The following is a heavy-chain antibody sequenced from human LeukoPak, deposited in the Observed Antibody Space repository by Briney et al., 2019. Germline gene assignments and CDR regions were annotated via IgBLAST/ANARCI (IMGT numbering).Heavy chain of an antibody. CDR1: GFTFSSYS. D-gene: IGHD3-22*01. CDR3: ARDTTYYYDSSGREAFDY. V-gene: IGHV3-21*01. J-gene: IGHJ4*02. CDR2: ISSSSSYI. Sequence: PGGSLRLSCAASGFTFSSYSMNWVRQAPGKGLEWVSSISSSSSYIYYADSVKGRFTISRDNAKNSLYLQMNSLRAEDTAVYYCARDTTYYYDSSGREAFDYWGQGTLVTVSS.